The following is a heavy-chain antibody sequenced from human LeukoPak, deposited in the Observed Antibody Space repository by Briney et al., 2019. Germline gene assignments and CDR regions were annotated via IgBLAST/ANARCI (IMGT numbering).Heavy chain of an antibody. Sequence: PGGSLRLSCAASGFTFSNFGMSWVRQAPGKGLEWVSVISGSGGSTYYADSVKGRFTISRDNSKNTLYLQMNSLRADDTAVYYCAKDGGGQQLVRFRVRPFYFDYWGQGTLVTVSS. CDR2: ISGSGGST. V-gene: IGHV3-23*01. CDR3: AKDGGGQQLVRFRVRPFYFDY. CDR1: GFTFSNFG. D-gene: IGHD6-13*01. J-gene: IGHJ4*02.